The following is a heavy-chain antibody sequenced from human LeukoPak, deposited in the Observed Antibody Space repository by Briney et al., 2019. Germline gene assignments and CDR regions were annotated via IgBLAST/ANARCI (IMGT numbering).Heavy chain of an antibody. V-gene: IGHV1-8*01. J-gene: IGHJ4*02. CDR2: MNPNSGNT. CDR3: ARAFVDTAMVGRSFSYFDY. D-gene: IGHD5-18*01. Sequence: GASVKVSCKASGYTFTSYDINWVRQATGQGLEWMGWMNPNSGNTGYAQKFQGRVTMTRNASISTAYMELSSLRSEDTAVYYCARAFVDTAMVGRSFSYFDYWGQGTLVTVSS. CDR1: GYTFTSYD.